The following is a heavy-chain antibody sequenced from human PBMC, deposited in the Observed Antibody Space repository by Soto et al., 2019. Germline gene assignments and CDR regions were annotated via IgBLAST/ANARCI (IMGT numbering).Heavy chain of an antibody. CDR1: GFTFSSYS. CDR2: ISSSSSYI. J-gene: IGHJ4*02. D-gene: IGHD3-9*01. Sequence: GSLRLSCAASGFTFSSYSMNWVRQAPGKGLEWVSSISSSSSYIYYADSVKGRFTISRDNAKNSLYLQMNSLRAEDTAVYYCASLLTGSYMGTDYWGQGTRVTVSS. CDR3: ASLLTGSYMGTDY. V-gene: IGHV3-21*01.